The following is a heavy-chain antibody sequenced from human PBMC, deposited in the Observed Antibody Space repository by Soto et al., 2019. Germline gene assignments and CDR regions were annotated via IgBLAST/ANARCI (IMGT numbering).Heavy chain of an antibody. J-gene: IGHJ4*02. V-gene: IGHV4-34*01. D-gene: IGHD5-12*01. CDR2: VKDGGHT. CDR3: ARGQEGVVATH. Sequence: QVQLQQWGAGLLKPSETLSLNCAVTGGSLSGYYWSWIRQPLGKGLEWIGEVKDGGHTNYRPSLRGRVTISSDTSNNQFSLRLNSVTAADTGVYYCARGQEGVVATHWDQGSLVTVSS. CDR1: GGSLSGYY.